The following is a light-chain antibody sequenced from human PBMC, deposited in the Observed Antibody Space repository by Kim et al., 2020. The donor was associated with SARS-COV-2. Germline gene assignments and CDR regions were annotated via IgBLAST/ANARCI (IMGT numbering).Light chain of an antibody. CDR2: GAS. J-gene: IGKJ2*01. Sequence: DIQMTQSPSSLSASVGDRVTITCRASRSIGNHLNWYQQRPGKAPNLLIFGASNLQSGVSSRFSGSDSGTDFTLTIRNLQPEDSATYHCQQSDITPYTFGQGTKLEI. CDR3: QQSDITPYT. V-gene: IGKV1-39*01. CDR1: RSIGNH.